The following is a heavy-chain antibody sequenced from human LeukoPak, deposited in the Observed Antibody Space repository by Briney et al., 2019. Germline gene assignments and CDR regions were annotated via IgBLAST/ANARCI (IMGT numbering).Heavy chain of an antibody. V-gene: IGHV4-59*04. CDR3: ARQGYYDNSGYYAAFGF. J-gene: IGHJ3*01. CDR1: GGSISSYY. CDR2: MHHSGST. Sequence: PSETLSLTCTVSGGSISSYYWSWIRQPPGKGLEWIGSMHHSGSTYYNPPLKSRVTMSVDTSKNQFSLKLSSVTAADTALYYCARQGYYDNSGYYAAFGFWGQGTMVTVSS. D-gene: IGHD3-22*01.